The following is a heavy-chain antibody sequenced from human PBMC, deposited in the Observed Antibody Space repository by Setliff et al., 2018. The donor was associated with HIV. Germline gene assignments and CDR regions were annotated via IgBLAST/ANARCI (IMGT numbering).Heavy chain of an antibody. CDR2: IYTSGNT. Sequence: SETLSLTCTVSGGSISTYYWSWIRQPAGKGLEWIGRIYTSGNTNYNPSLKSRVTMSVDTSKNQFSLNLSSLTAADTAVYYCAKLGDSTGVYSYFDYWGQGMLVTVSS. J-gene: IGHJ4*02. CDR1: GGSISTYY. CDR3: AKLGDSTGVYSYFDY. D-gene: IGHD7-27*01. V-gene: IGHV4-4*07.